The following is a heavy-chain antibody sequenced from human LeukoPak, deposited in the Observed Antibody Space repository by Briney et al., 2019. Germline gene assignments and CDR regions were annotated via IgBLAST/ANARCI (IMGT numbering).Heavy chain of an antibody. J-gene: IGHJ5*02. V-gene: IGHV4-59*08. CDR2: IYYSGST. CDR1: GGSISSYY. D-gene: IGHD2-15*01. Sequence: SETLSLTCTVSGGSISSYYWSWIRQPPGKGLEWIGYIYYSGSTNYNPSLKSRVTISVDTSKNQFSLRLSSVTAADTAVYYCARLVAWFDPWGQGTLVTVSS. CDR3: ARLVAWFDP.